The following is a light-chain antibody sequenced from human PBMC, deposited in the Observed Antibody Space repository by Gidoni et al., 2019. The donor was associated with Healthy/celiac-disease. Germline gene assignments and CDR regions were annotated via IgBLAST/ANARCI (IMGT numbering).Light chain of an antibody. CDR2: LGS. J-gene: IGKJ3*01. CDR3: MQALQTPVT. CDR1: QSLLHSNGYNY. V-gene: IGKV2-28*01. Sequence: DIVITQSPLSLPVIPGAPASISFRSSQSLLHSNGYNYLDWYLQKPGQSPQLLIYLGSNRASGVPDRFSGSGSGTDFTMKISRVEAEDVGVYYCMQALQTPVTFGPGTKVEIK.